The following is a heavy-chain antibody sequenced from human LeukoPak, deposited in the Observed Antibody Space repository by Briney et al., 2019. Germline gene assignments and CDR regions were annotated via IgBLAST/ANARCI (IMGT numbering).Heavy chain of an antibody. Sequence: ASVKVSCKASGYTFTGHYMHWVRQAPGQGLEWMGWINPNSGGTNYAQKFQGRVTMTRDTSISTAYMELSRLRSDDTAVYYCARDLNPTPLFYYGSGSYYNDHYFDYWGQGTLVTVSS. CDR1: GYTFTGHY. J-gene: IGHJ4*02. V-gene: IGHV1-2*02. CDR3: ARDLNPTPLFYYGSGSYYNDHYFDY. CDR2: INPNSGGT. D-gene: IGHD3-10*01.